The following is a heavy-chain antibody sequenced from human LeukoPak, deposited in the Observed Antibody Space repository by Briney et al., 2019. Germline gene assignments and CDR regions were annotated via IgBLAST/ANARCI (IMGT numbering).Heavy chain of an antibody. CDR1: GFDISYNY. CDR2: IHTGGTT. V-gene: IGHV3-66*02. J-gene: IGHJ3*02. CDR3: ANRCGTQVLGNNIDI. D-gene: IGHD2-15*01. Sequence: GGSLRLSCVASGFDISYNYVGWVRQAPGKGLEWVSVIHTGGTTHYADSVKGRFTISRDNSKNTLYLQMNSLRPEDTAVYYCANRCGTQVLGNNIDIWGQGTLVTVSS.